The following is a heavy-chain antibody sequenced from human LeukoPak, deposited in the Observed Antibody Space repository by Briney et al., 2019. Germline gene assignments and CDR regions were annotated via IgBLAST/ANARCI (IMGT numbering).Heavy chain of an antibody. D-gene: IGHD3-22*01. V-gene: IGHV4-39*01. Sequence: PSETLSLTCTVSGGSISSSSYYWGWIRQPPGKGLEWLWSIYYSGSTYYNPSLKSRVTISVDTSKNQFSLKLSSVTAADTAVYYCARGRRGITMIVVVTNEPFDYWGQGTLVTVSS. CDR2: IYYSGST. CDR1: GGSISSSSYY. J-gene: IGHJ4*02. CDR3: ARGRRGITMIVVVTNEPFDY.